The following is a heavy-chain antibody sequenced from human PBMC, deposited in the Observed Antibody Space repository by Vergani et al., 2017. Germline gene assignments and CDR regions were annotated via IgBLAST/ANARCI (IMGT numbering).Heavy chain of an antibody. J-gene: IGHJ5*02. CDR3: ARVVSRGILTKLAWFDP. CDR2: IIPILGTA. D-gene: IGHD3-9*01. Sequence: QVQLVQSGAEVKKPGSSVKVSCKASGGTFSSYAISWVRQAPGQGLEWMGGIIPILGTANYAQKFQGRVTITADESTSTAYMELSSLRSEDTVVYYCARVVSRGILTKLAWFDPWGQGTLVTVSS. CDR1: GGTFSSYA. V-gene: IGHV1-69*11.